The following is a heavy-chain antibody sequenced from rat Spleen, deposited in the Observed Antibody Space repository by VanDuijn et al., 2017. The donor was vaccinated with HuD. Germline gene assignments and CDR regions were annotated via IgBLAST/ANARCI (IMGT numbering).Heavy chain of an antibody. CDR3: ATENYWFAY. CDR2: ITADLGNI. V-gene: IGHV5-25*01. CDR1: GFNFSNYY. D-gene: IGHD1-10*01. J-gene: IGHJ3*01. Sequence: EVQLVESGGGLVPPGRSMKLSCFASGFNFSNYYMAWVRQAPTKGLEWVAFITADLGNIFYRDSVKGRFTISRDNAQNTLYLQMDSLRSEDTATYYCATENYWFAYWGQGTLVTVSS.